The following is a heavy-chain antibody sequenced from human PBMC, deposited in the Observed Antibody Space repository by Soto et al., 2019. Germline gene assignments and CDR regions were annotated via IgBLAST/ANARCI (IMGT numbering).Heavy chain of an antibody. Sequence: QVQLVESGGGVVQPGRSLRLSCAASGFTFSSYGMHWVRQAPGKGLEWVAVISYDGSNKYYADSVKGRFTISRDNSKNTLYLQMNSQRAEDTAVYYCAKGGEEMDVWGQGTTVTVSS. D-gene: IGHD3-16*01. V-gene: IGHV3-30*18. CDR1: GFTFSSYG. J-gene: IGHJ6*02. CDR2: ISYDGSNK. CDR3: AKGGEEMDV.